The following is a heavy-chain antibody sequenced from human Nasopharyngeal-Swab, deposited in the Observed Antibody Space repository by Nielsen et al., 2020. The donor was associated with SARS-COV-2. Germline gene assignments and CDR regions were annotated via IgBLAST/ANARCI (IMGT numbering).Heavy chain of an antibody. Sequence: GGSLRLSCAASGFTFSSYGMHWVRQAPGKGLEWVAVISYDGSNKYYADSVKGRFTISRDNSKNTLYLQMNSLRAEDTAVYYCAEETDSSFDYWGQGTLVTVSS. CDR2: ISYDGSNK. J-gene: IGHJ4*02. D-gene: IGHD3-22*01. CDR3: AEETDSSFDY. V-gene: IGHV3-30*18. CDR1: GFTFSSYG.